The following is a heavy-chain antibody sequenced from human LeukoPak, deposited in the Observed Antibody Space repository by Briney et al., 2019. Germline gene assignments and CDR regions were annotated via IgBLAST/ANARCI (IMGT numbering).Heavy chain of an antibody. V-gene: IGHV3-30*02. J-gene: IGHJ3*02. Sequence: PGGSLGLSCVASGFTFTSYRMHWVRQAPGKGLEWVSFIQDDGSIQYYADSVKGRFTFSRDNSKNTLYLQMNSLRPDDTAVYYCAREIVVPDRGDAFDIWGQGTMVTVSS. D-gene: IGHD2-21*01. CDR3: AREIVVPDRGDAFDI. CDR2: IQDDGSIQ. CDR1: GFTFTSYR.